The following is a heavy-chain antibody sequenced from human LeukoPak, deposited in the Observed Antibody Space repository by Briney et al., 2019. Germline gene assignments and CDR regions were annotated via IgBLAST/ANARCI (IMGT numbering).Heavy chain of an antibody. D-gene: IGHD6-19*01. V-gene: IGHV5-10-1*01. CDR2: IDPSDSYT. Sequence: GESLKISCKGSGYSFTSYWISWVRQMPGKGLEWMGRIDPSDSYTNYSPSFQGHVTISADKSISTAYLQWSSLKASDTAMYYWARQAPYSSALKGDCFAPGGQGTLVPVS. CDR3: ARQAPYSSALKGDCFAP. CDR1: GYSFTSYW. J-gene: IGHJ5*02.